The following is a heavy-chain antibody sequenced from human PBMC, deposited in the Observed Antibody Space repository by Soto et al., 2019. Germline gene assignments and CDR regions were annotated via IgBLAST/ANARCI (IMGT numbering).Heavy chain of an antibody. CDR2: INAGNGNT. V-gene: IGHV1-3*01. Sequence: ASVKVSCKASGYTFTSYAMHWVRQAPGQRLEWMGWINAGNGNTKYSQKFQGRVTITRDTSASTAYMELSSLRSEDTAVYYCAIVYCISTSCSGFDYWGQGTLVTLSS. CDR3: AIVYCISTSCSGFDY. J-gene: IGHJ4*02. D-gene: IGHD2-2*01. CDR1: GYTFTSYA.